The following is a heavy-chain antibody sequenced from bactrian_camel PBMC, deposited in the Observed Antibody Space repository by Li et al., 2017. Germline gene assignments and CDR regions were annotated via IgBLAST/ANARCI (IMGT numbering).Heavy chain of an antibody. J-gene: IGHJ6*01. CDR1: GYTYSGGYC. Sequence: HVQLVESGGGSVQAGGSLRLSCAVSGYTYSGGYCMGWYRQAPGKERELVATITEEGTTSYLDSMEGRFTISHDNAKNTLYLQMNRLRTEDTAVYYCAADRPSECWEFGYWGQGTQVTVS. CDR3: AADRPSECWEFGY. D-gene: IGHD1*01. CDR2: ITEEGTT. V-gene: IGHV3S53*01.